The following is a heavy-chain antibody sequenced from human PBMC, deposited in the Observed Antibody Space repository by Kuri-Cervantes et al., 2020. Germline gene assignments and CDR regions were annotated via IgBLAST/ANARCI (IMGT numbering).Heavy chain of an antibody. V-gene: IGHV4-61*01. J-gene: IGHJ3*01. CDR1: GGSVSSGSYY. Sequence: SETLSLTCTVSGGSVSSGSYYWSWIRQPPGKGLEWIAYIYYRGNTNYNPSLKSRVTMSVDMSKNQFSLKLSSVTAADTAIYFCARFRMGVAFDFWGQGTMVTVSS. CDR3: ARFRMGVAFDF. D-gene: IGHD1-26*01. CDR2: IYYRGNT.